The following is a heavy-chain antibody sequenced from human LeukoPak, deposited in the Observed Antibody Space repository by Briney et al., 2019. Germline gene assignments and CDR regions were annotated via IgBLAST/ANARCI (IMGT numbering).Heavy chain of an antibody. Sequence: ASVKVSCKASGHTFTNFAIHWVRQAPGQRLEWMGWISAGSGNTKYSRKLQGRVTITRDTSASTAYMELYSLRSEDTAVYYCARDYGYSLLFYWGQGTLVTVSS. V-gene: IGHV1-3*01. D-gene: IGHD5-18*01. CDR1: GHTFTNFA. J-gene: IGHJ4*02. CDR3: ARDYGYSLLFY. CDR2: ISAGSGNT.